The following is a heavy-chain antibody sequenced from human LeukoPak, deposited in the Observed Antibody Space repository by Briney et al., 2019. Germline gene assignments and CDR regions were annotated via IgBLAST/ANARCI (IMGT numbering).Heavy chain of an antibody. D-gene: IGHD2-15*01. Sequence: ASVKVSCKASGYTFTGYYMHWVRQAPGQGLEWMGWINPNSGGTNYAQKFQGRVTITADKSTSTAYMELSSLRSEDTAVYYCARHGARSGGFPIFDYWGQGTLVTVSS. J-gene: IGHJ4*02. V-gene: IGHV1-2*02. CDR2: INPNSGGT. CDR1: GYTFTGYY. CDR3: ARHGARSGGFPIFDY.